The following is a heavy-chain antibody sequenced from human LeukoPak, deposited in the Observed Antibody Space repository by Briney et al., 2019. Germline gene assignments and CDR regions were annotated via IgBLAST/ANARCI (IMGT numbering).Heavy chain of an antibody. Sequence: PGGTLRLSCAASGFTFSSYAMSWVRQAPGKGLEWVSGISNSGGSTDYADSVKGRFTISRDNSKNTLYLQMNSLRVEDTAVYYCAKVSSGWGYWYFDLWGRGTLVTVSS. J-gene: IGHJ2*01. CDR1: GFTFSSYA. CDR2: ISNSGGST. V-gene: IGHV3-23*01. D-gene: IGHD6-19*01. CDR3: AKVSSGWGYWYFDL.